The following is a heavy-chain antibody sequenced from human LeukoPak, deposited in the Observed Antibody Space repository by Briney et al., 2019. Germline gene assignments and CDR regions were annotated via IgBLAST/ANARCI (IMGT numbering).Heavy chain of an antibody. Sequence: GGSLRLSCAASGFTFSSYAMSWVRQAPGKGLGWVSAISGSGGSTYYADSVKGRFTISRDNSKSTVYLQMNSLRAEDSAAYYCAKGRTSWYYPFDNWGQGTLVTVSS. J-gene: IGHJ4*02. D-gene: IGHD6-13*01. CDR1: GFTFSSYA. CDR3: AKGRTSWYYPFDN. CDR2: ISGSGGST. V-gene: IGHV3-23*01.